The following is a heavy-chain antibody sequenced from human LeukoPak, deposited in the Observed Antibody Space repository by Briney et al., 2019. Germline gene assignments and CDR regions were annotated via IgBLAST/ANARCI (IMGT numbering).Heavy chain of an antibody. D-gene: IGHD5-12*01. V-gene: IGHV3-48*01. CDR1: GFTFSSYS. J-gene: IGHJ4*02. Sequence: GESLRLSCAASGFTFSSYSMNWVRQAPGKGREWVSYISSSSSTIYYADSVRGRFTISRDNAKNSLYLQINSLRAEDTAVYYCARGWIGPLIRLQFFDSWGQGTLVTVSS. CDR3: ARGWIGPLIRLQFFDS. CDR2: ISSSSSTI.